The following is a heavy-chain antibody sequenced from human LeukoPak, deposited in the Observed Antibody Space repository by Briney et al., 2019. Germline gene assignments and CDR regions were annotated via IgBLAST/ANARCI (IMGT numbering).Heavy chain of an antibody. V-gene: IGHV3-23*01. CDR1: GITFSSYA. Sequence: GGSLRLSCAASGITFSSYAMSWVRQAPGKGLEWVSTISGSGGSTYYADSVKGRFTISRDNSKNTLYLQMNSLRAEDTAVYYCAKQIYYDSSGYWDYWGQGTLVTVSS. J-gene: IGHJ4*02. CDR2: ISGSGGST. CDR3: AKQIYYDSSGYWDY. D-gene: IGHD3-22*01.